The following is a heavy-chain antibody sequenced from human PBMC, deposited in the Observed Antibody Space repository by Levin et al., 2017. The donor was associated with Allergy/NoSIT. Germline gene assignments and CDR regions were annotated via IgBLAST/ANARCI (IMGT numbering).Heavy chain of an antibody. CDR3: ARAVPYGSGSYYSDY. Sequence: GESLKISCKASGYTFTSYGISWVRQAPGQGLEWMGWISAYNGNTNYAQKLQGRVTMTTDTSTSTAYMELRSLRSDDTAVYYCARAVPYGSGSYYSDYWGQGTLVTVSS. J-gene: IGHJ4*02. V-gene: IGHV1-18*01. D-gene: IGHD3-10*01. CDR2: ISAYNGNT. CDR1: GYTFTSYG.